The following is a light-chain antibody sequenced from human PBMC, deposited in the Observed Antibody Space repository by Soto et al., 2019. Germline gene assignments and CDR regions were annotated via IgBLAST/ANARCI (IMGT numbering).Light chain of an antibody. V-gene: IGLV2-14*03. Sequence: QSALTQPASVFGSPGQSITISCTGTSSDVGGYNFVSWYQQLPGKAPKLMIYEVTSRPSGVSNRFSGSKSGNTASLTISGLQPEDEAEYYCSSYTTSSTVVFGTGTKVTL. CDR1: SSDVGGYNF. CDR3: SSYTTSSTVV. J-gene: IGLJ1*01. CDR2: EVT.